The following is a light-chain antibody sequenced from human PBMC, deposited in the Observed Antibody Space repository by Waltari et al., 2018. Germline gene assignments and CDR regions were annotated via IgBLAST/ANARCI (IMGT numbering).Light chain of an antibody. CDR2: AVS. CDR3: CSYAGSSTPYV. J-gene: IGLJ1*01. Sequence: QSALTQPASVSGSPGQSITISCTGTSSDVGSYNLVSWYQQHPGKAPKLLIYAVSKGPSGVPNRFSGSKSGNTASLTISGLQAEDEADYYCCSYAGSSTPYVFGTGTKVTVL. CDR1: SSDVGSYNL. V-gene: IGLV2-23*02.